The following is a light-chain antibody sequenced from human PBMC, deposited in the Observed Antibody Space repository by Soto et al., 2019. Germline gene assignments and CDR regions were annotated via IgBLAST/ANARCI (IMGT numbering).Light chain of an antibody. V-gene: IGKV4-1*01. CDR2: WAS. Sequence: DIVMTQSPVSLAVSLGERATINCKSSQSVLYSSNNKNDLAWYQQRPGQPPKLLIYWASTRESGVPDRFSGSGSGTDFILTISSLQAEDVAVYYCQQYYTTPYTFGQGTKLEIK. J-gene: IGKJ2*01. CDR1: QSVLYSSNNKND. CDR3: QQYYTTPYT.